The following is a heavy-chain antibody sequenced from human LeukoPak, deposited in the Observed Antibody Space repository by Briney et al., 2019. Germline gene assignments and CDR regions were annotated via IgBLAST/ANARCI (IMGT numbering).Heavy chain of an antibody. V-gene: IGHV3-7*01. CDR2: IKQDGSEK. J-gene: IGHJ5*02. Sequence: GGSLRLSCAASGFTFSSYWISWVRQAPGKGLEWVANIKQDGSEKYYVDSVKGRFTILRNNAKNSLYLQMDSLRAEDTAVYYCARDYGVVGRFDPWGQGTLVTVSS. CDR1: GFTFSSYW. CDR3: ARDYGVVGRFDP. D-gene: IGHD3-3*01.